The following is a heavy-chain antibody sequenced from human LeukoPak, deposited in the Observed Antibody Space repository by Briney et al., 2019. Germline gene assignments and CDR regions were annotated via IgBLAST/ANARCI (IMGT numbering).Heavy chain of an antibody. D-gene: IGHD6-13*01. CDR2: IYSGGST. CDR3: ARDTREIAAAGPGYYYYGMDV. CDR1: GFSFSSNY. J-gene: IGHJ6*02. V-gene: IGHV3-66*01. Sequence: GGSLRLSCAASGFSFSSNYMSWVRQAPGKGLEWVSVIYSGGSTYYADSVKGRFTISRDNSKNTLYLQMNSLRAEDTAVYYCARDTREIAAAGPGYYYYGMDVWGQGTTVTVSS.